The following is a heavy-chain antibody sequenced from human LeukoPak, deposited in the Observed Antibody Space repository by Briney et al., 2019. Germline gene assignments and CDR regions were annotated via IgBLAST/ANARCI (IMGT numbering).Heavy chain of an antibody. CDR1: GDSISSNTYY. CDR2: IYYSGGT. Sequence: SETLSLTCTVSGDSISSNTYYWGWIRQPPGKGLEWIGCIYYSGGTYYNPSLKSRVTISVDTSKNQFSLKLSSVTAADTAVYYCARLNRNFDWLLDYWGQGTLVTVSS. CDR3: ARLNRNFDWLLDY. D-gene: IGHD3-9*01. V-gene: IGHV4-39*01. J-gene: IGHJ4*02.